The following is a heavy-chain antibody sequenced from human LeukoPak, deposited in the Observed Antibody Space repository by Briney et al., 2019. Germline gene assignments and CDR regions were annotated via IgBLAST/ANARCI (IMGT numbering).Heavy chain of an antibody. Sequence: GGSLRLSCAASGFTFSSYAMSWVRQAPGKGLEWVSAISGSGGSTYYADSVKGRFTISRDNSKNALYLQMNSLRAEDTAVYYCAKDYFPYIAVVLDYWAREPWSPSPQ. V-gene: IGHV3-23*01. CDR1: GFTFSSYA. CDR3: AKDYFPYIAVVLDY. J-gene: IGHJ4*02. CDR2: ISGSGGST. D-gene: IGHD6-19*01.